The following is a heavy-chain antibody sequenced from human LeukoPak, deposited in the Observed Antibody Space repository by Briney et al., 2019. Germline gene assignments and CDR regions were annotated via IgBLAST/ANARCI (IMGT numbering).Heavy chain of an antibody. Sequence: ASVKVSCKASGYSFTTYYMFWVRQAPGQGLEWMGWINTNSGATNYAQKFQGRVTLSRDTFINTVYMELSSLMSDDTAIYSCARGDWGSGALDIWGQGTMVTISS. CDR1: GYSFTTYY. CDR3: ARGDWGSGALDI. CDR2: INTNSGAT. D-gene: IGHD7-27*01. J-gene: IGHJ3*02. V-gene: IGHV1-2*02.